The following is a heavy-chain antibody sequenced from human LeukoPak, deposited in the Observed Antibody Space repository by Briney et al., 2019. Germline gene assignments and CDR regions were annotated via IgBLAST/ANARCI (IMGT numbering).Heavy chain of an antibody. CDR3: AKDPGPYDSSGYYDAPFDY. CDR1: GFTFSSYS. D-gene: IGHD3-22*01. CDR2: ISSSDTYI. V-gene: IGHV3-21*01. J-gene: IGHJ4*02. Sequence: GGSLRLSCAASGFTFSSYSMNWVRQAPGKGLEWVSSISSSDTYIYHADSVKGRFTISRDNAKNSLYLQMNSLRAEDTAVYYCAKDPGPYDSSGYYDAPFDYWGQGTLVTVSS.